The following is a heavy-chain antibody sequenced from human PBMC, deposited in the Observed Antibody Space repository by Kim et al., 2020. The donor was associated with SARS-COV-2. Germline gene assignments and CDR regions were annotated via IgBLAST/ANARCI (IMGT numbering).Heavy chain of an antibody. V-gene: IGHV1-18*01. D-gene: IGHD3-22*01. Sequence: ASVKVSCKASGYTFTSYGISWVRQAPGQGLEWMGWISAYNGNTNYAQKLQGRVTMTTDTSTSTAYMELRSLRSDDTAVYYCARDRPWGDYYDSSGYTLTGSWGQGTLATVSS. CDR3: ARDRPWGDYYDSSGYTLTGS. J-gene: IGHJ5*02. CDR2: ISAYNGNT. CDR1: GYTFTSYG.